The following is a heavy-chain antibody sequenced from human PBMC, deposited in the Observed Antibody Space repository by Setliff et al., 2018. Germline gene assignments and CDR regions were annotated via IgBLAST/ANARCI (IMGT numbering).Heavy chain of an antibody. CDR2: ISGDGSTT. Sequence: GGSLKISCVASGFIFSENWMHWVRQTPGKGLMWVGRISGDGSTTNYADSVKGRFTISRDNAKNTLYLQMNSLRAEDTAVYYCAPMDVWGKGTTVTVSS. J-gene: IGHJ6*03. CDR1: GFIFSENW. CDR3: APMDV. V-gene: IGHV3-74*01.